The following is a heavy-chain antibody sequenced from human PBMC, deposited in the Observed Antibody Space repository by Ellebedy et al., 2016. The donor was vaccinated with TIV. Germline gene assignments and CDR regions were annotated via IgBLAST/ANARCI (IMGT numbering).Heavy chain of an antibody. D-gene: IGHD2-2*01. Sequence: ASVKVSCXASGYTFTSYGISWVRQAPGQGLEWMGWISAYNGNTNYAQKLQGRVTMTTDTSTSTAYMELRSLRSDDTAVYYCARAIDYCSSTSCYYYFDYWGQGTLVTVSS. V-gene: IGHV1-18*04. CDR3: ARAIDYCSSTSCYYYFDY. CDR2: ISAYNGNT. J-gene: IGHJ4*02. CDR1: GYTFTSYG.